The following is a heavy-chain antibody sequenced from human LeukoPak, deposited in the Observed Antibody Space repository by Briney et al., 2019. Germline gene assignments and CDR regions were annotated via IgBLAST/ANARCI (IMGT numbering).Heavy chain of an antibody. CDR3: AKVPGVRWGLFDY. Sequence: GGSLRLSCEASGFNFASHAMNWVRQAPGKGLEWVSVIGHSGAGTKYADSVKGRFTISRDNSKKILYLHMNSLRVEDTAVYYCAKVPGVRWGLFDYWGQGRLVTVSS. CDR2: IGHSGAGT. J-gene: IGHJ4*02. CDR1: GFNFASHA. D-gene: IGHD7-27*01. V-gene: IGHV3-23*01.